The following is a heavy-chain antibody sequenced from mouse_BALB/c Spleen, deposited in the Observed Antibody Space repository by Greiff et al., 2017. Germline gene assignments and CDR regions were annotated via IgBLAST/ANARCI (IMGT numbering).Heavy chain of an antibody. V-gene: IGHV5-17*02. CDR1: GFTFSSFG. CDR3: ARELWAY. CDR2: ISSGSSTI. D-gene: IGHD1-1*02. Sequence: EVKLVESGGGLVKPGGSLKLSCAASGFTFSSFGMHWVRQAPEKGLEWVAYISSGSSTIYYADTVKGRFTISRDNPKNTLFLQMTSLRSEDTAMYYCARELWAYWGQGTLVTVSA. J-gene: IGHJ3*01.